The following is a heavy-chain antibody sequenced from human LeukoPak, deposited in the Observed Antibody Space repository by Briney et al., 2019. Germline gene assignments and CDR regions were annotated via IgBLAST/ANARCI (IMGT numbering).Heavy chain of an antibody. J-gene: IGHJ4*02. CDR3: ARDHGGHCSSASCYGFDF. CDR2: ISTTSSVV. Sequence: GGSLRLSCAASGFSFSSYTMNWVRQAPGKGLEWLSFISTTSSVVYYAGSVRGRFTISRDNAKNSLYLQMNSLRAEDTAVYYCARDHGGHCSSASCYGFDFWGQGTLVTVSS. D-gene: IGHD2-2*01. V-gene: IGHV3-48*01. CDR1: GFSFSSYT.